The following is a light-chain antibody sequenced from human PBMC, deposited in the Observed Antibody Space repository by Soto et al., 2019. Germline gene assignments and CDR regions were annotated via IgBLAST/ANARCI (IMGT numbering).Light chain of an antibody. CDR3: QTWGTGIQV. Sequence: QPVLTQSPSASASLGASVKLTCTLSSGHSSYAIAWHQQQPEKGPRYLKKLNSDGSHSKGDGIPCRFSGSSSGSERYLTISSIHSEDEADYYCQTWGTGIQVFGTGTKVTVL. CDR2: LNSDGSH. J-gene: IGLJ1*01. CDR1: SGHSSYA. V-gene: IGLV4-69*01.